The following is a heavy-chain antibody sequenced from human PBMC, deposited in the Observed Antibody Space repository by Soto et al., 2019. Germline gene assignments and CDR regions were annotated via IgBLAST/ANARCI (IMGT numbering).Heavy chain of an antibody. CDR3: ARGHCSSTSCYGSDYYYGLDV. CDR1: GYTFTGYY. D-gene: IGHD2-2*01. J-gene: IGHJ6*02. CDR2: INPNSGDT. Sequence: ASVKVSCKASGYTFTGYYMHWVRHAPGQGREWMGRINPNSGDTSYAQKIQGRVTMTRDTSITTAYMELSRLGFDDTAVYYCARGHCSSTSCYGSDYYYGLDVWGQGTTVTVSS. V-gene: IGHV1-2*06.